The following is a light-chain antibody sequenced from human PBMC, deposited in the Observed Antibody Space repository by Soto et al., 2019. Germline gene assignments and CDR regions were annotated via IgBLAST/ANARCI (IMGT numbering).Light chain of an antibody. CDR3: CSHAGSYVV. CDR2: DVS. CDR1: RSDVGGYNY. J-gene: IGLJ2*01. Sequence: QSALTQPRSVSGSPGQSVTISCTGSRSDVGGYNYVSWYQQRPGKAPKPMIYDVSKRPSGVPDRFSGSKSGNTASLTISGLHAEDEADYYCCSHAGSYVVFGGWTKLTVL. V-gene: IGLV2-11*01.